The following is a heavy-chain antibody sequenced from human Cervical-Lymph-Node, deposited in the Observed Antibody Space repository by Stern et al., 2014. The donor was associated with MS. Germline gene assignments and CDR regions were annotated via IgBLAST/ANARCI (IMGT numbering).Heavy chain of an antibody. CDR2: LHPGAPDT. CDR1: GYSFTSYW. V-gene: IGHV5-51*01. J-gene: IGHJ5*02. Sequence: EVQLVQSGAEVKKPGESLKISCKGSGYSFTSYWIGWVRQMPGKGLERMGILHPGAPDTRHSPSFQGPVTISADKSISTAYLQWSSLKASDTAMYYCARRHCSSRRCGWFDPWGQGTLVTVSS. D-gene: IGHD2-2*01. CDR3: ARRHCSSRRCGWFDP.